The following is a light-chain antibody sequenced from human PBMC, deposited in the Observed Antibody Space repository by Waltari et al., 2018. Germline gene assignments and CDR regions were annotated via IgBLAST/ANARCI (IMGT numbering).Light chain of an antibody. CDR3: GTWDSSPSAPRV. CDR1: SSNIGNYF. V-gene: IGLV1-51*01. CDR2: DYD. Sequence: QSVLTQPPSASAAPGQKVTIPCSGTSSNIGNYFVSWYQHLPGTATTLLLYDYDKRPPGIPDRFSGSKSGTSATLGITGLQTGDEADDYCGTWDSSPSAPRVFGGGTKLTVL. J-gene: IGLJ3*02.